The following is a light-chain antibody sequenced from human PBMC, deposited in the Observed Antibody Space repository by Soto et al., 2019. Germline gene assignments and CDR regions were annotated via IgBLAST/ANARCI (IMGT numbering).Light chain of an antibody. J-gene: IGKJ4*01. CDR2: AAS. Sequence: IQMTQSPSSLSASVGDRVTITCRTTQNIRNYLNWYQQKPGKAPKLLIYAASTLQSGVPSRFSGSGSGTEFTLTISSLQPEDFATYYCQQLNSYPRSTFGGGTKVDIK. V-gene: IGKV1-9*01. CDR3: QQLNSYPRST. CDR1: QNIRNY.